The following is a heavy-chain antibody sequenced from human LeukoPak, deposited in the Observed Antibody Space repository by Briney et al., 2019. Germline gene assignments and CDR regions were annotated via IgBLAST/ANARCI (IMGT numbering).Heavy chain of an antibody. D-gene: IGHD2-2*02. V-gene: IGHV3-23*01. CDR3: ARGGRYCTTTNCYIGK. J-gene: IGHJ4*02. CDR1: GFIFSNYA. CDR2: ISGGGGST. Sequence: GGSLRLSCAASGFIFSNYAMNWVRQAPAKGLEWVSGISGGGGSTYYADSVKGRFTISRDNSENTLYLQMNSLRAEDTAIYHCARGGRYCTTTNCYIGKWGRGTLVTVSS.